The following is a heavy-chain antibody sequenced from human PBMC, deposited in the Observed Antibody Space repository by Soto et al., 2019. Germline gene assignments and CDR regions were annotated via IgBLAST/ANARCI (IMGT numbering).Heavy chain of an antibody. Sequence: GGSLRLSCEASGFSLTSSWMSWVRQAPGKGLEWVANIQREGSESYYVDSVKGRFTISRDNAKNSLYLEMNSLRAEDTAVYYCARGGGHFDYWGQGTLVTVSS. CDR1: GFSLTSSW. CDR3: ARGGGHFDY. J-gene: IGHJ4*02. V-gene: IGHV3-7*05. D-gene: IGHD3-16*01. CDR2: IQREGSES.